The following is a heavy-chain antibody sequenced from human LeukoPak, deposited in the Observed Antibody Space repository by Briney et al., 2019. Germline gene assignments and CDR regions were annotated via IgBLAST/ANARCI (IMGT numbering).Heavy chain of an antibody. J-gene: IGHJ4*02. Sequence: GRSLRLSCAASGFTFNIYAMHWVRQAPGQGLEWVAIIYYDGSVKYYADSVKGRFTISRDSSKNTVYLIMNRLRADDTAVYYCARGGDVDAAMALDYWGQGTLVAVSS. D-gene: IGHD5-18*01. CDR2: IYYDGSVK. CDR1: GFTFNIYA. CDR3: ARGGDVDAAMALDY. V-gene: IGHV3-33*01.